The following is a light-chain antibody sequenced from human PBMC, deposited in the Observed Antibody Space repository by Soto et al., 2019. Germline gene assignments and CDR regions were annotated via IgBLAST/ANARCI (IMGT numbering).Light chain of an antibody. J-gene: IGKJ1*01. V-gene: IGKV3-20*01. CDR1: QSVNSNY. CDR3: QYYGNSPLT. Sequence: EVVLTQSPGTLSLSPGERATLSCRTSQSVNSNYLAWYQQKPGQAPRLLIYGAFNRATGIPDRFSGGGSGTDFTLIITRLEPEDFAVYYCQYYGNSPLTFGQGTKVDIK. CDR2: GAF.